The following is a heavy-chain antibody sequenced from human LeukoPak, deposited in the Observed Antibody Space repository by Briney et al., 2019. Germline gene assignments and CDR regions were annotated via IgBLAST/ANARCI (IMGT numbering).Heavy chain of an antibody. CDR2: INHSGST. D-gene: IGHD3-10*01. CDR3: ARGHRRAYYYGSGSYNWGYYFDY. J-gene: IGHJ4*02. Sequence: PSETLSLTCAVYGGSFSGYYWSWIRQPPGKGLEWIGEINHSGSTNYNPSLKSRVTISVDTSKNQLSLKLSSVTAADTAVYYCARGHRRAYYYGSGSYNWGYYFDYWGQGTLVTVSS. CDR1: GGSFSGYY. V-gene: IGHV4-34*01.